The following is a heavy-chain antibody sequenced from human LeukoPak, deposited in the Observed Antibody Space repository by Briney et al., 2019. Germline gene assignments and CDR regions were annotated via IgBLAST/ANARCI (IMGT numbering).Heavy chain of an antibody. D-gene: IGHD6-6*01. V-gene: IGHV3-48*04. CDR2: ISSSGSTI. J-gene: IGHJ4*02. Sequence: PGGSLRLSCAASGFTFSSYAMSWVRQAPGKGLEWVSYISSSGSTIYYADSVKGRFTISRDNAKNSLYLQMNSLRAEDTAVYYCARAAAARRWGHPDYWGQGTLVTVSS. CDR1: GFTFSSYA. CDR3: ARAAAARRWGHPDY.